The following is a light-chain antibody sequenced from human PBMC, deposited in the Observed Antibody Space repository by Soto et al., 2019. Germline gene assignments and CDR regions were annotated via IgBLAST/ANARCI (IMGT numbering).Light chain of an antibody. Sequence: QSALTQPASVSGSPGQSITISCTGISSDIGSYNYVSWYQHHPGKAPKLMIYEVSNRPSGVSNRFSGSKSGNTASLTISGLQAEDEADYYCSTYPNTTWVFGGGTKLTVL. CDR3: STYPNTTWV. CDR2: EVS. V-gene: IGLV2-14*01. J-gene: IGLJ3*02. CDR1: SSDIGSYNY.